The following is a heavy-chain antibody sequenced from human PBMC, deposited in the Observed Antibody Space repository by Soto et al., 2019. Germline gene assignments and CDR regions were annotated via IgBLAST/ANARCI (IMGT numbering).Heavy chain of an antibody. V-gene: IGHV4-30-2*01. CDR1: GGSISSGGYS. CDR2: IYHSGST. J-gene: IGHJ2*01. CDR3: ASSPFTIVVVTAIPSYFDL. D-gene: IGHD2-21*02. Sequence: QLQLQESGSGLVKPSQTLSLTCAVSGGSISSGGYSWSWIRQPPGKGLEWIGYIYHSGSTYYNPSLKSRVTLSVDRSKNQFSLKLSSVTAADTAVYYCASSPFTIVVVTAIPSYFDLWGRGTLVTVSS.